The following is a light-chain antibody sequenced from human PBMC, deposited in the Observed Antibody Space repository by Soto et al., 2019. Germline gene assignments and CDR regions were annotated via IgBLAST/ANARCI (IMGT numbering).Light chain of an antibody. J-gene: IGLJ1*01. V-gene: IGLV2-8*01. CDR1: NVGEYDY. CDR3: SSYTNINTRACV. CDR2: EVT. Sequence: QSALTQPPSASGSPGQSVTISCTGSNVGEYDYVSWYQQHPGKAPKLMIHEVTKRPSGVPDRFSGSKSGNTASLTVSGLQAEDEADYYCSSYTNINTRACVFGTGTKLTVL.